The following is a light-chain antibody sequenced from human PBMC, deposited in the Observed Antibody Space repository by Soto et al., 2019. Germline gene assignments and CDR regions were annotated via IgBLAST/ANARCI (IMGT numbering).Light chain of an antibody. J-gene: IGKJ3*01. V-gene: IGKV3-20*01. CDR3: QQYGSPPLT. Sequence: EIVLTQSPGTLSLSPGERATLSCRASQRVSSSYLAWYQQKLGQAPRLLIYGTSSRATGIPDRFSGSGSGTDFTLTISRLEPEDFAVYYCQQYGSPPLTFGPGTKVDIK. CDR2: GTS. CDR1: QRVSSSY.